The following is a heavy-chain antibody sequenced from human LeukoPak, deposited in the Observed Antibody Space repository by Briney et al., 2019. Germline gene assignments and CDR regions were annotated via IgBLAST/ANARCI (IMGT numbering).Heavy chain of an antibody. CDR3: ARENYYGSGSYYRYYFDY. J-gene: IGHJ4*02. D-gene: IGHD3-10*01. V-gene: IGHV3-30-3*01. CDR2: ISYDGSNK. Sequence: PTGGSLRLSCAASGFTFSSYAMHWVRQAPGKGLEWVAVISYDGSNKYYADSVKGRFTISRDNSKNTLYLQMNSLRAEDTAVYYCARENYYGSGSYYRYYFDYWGQGTLVTVSS. CDR1: GFTFSSYA.